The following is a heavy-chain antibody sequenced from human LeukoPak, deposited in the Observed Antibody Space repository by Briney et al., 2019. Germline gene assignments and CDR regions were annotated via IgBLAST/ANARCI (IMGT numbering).Heavy chain of an antibody. J-gene: IGHJ4*02. CDR2: ISGSGGST. CDR1: GFTFSSYA. V-gene: IGHV3-23*01. D-gene: IGHD4-17*01. Sequence: PGGSLRLSCAASGFTFSSYAMSWVRQAPGKGLEWVSAISGSGGSTYYADSVKGRFTISRDNSKNTLYLQMNSLRAEDTAVYYCAKFPRDYGDPTVGYWGQGTLVTVSS. CDR3: AKFPRDYGDPTVGY.